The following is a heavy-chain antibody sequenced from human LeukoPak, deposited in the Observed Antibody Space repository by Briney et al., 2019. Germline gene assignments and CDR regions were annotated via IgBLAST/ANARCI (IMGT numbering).Heavy chain of an antibody. CDR3: ARVGRDGYNYYFDY. Sequence: VASVKVSCKASGYTFTNYDINWVRQATGQGLEWMGWMNPNSGNTGYAQKFQGRVTITRNTSISTAYMELSSLRSEDTAVYYCARVGRDGYNYYFDYWGQGTLVTVSS. J-gene: IGHJ4*02. CDR2: MNPNSGNT. D-gene: IGHD5-24*01. CDR1: GYTFTNYD. V-gene: IGHV1-8*03.